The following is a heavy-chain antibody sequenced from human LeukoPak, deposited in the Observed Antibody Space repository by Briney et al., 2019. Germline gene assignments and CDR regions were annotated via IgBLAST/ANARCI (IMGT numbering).Heavy chain of an antibody. D-gene: IGHD3-22*01. Sequence: PSQTLSLTCTVSGGSISSGDYYWSWIRQPPGKGLEWIGYNYYSGSTYYNPSLKSRVTISVDTSKNQFSLKLSSVTAADTAVYYCARDDYYDSSGSQSNWYFDLWGRGTLVTVSS. J-gene: IGHJ2*01. CDR3: ARDDYYDSSGSQSNWYFDL. CDR1: GGSISSGDYY. CDR2: NYYSGST. V-gene: IGHV4-30-4*01.